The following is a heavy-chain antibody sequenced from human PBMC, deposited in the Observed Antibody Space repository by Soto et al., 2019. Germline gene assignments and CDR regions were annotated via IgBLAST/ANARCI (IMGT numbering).Heavy chain of an antibody. CDR3: ARAGDYRGYYYGMDV. Sequence: EVQLVESGGGLVQPGGSLRLSCAASGFTFSRYAMHWVRQAPGKGLEYVSAISSNGGSTYYANSVKGRFTISRDNSKNTLYLQMGSLRAEDMAAYYCARAGDYRGYYYGMDVWGQGTTVTVSS. CDR2: ISSNGGST. CDR1: GFTFSRYA. J-gene: IGHJ6*02. D-gene: IGHD4-17*01. V-gene: IGHV3-64*01.